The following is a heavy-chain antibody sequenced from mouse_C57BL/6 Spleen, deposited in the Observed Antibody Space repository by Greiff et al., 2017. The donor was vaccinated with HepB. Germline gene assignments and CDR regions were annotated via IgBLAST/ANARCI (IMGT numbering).Heavy chain of an antibody. V-gene: IGHV1-26*01. CDR2: INPNNGGT. J-gene: IGHJ3*01. CDR1: GYTFTDYY. Sequence: EVQLQQSGPELVKPGASVKISCKASGYTFTDYYMNWVKQSHGESLEWIGDINPNNGGTSYNQKFKSKATLTVDNSSSTASMELRSLTSEDSAVYYCARWDYYYGSSPFAYWGQGTLVTVSS. CDR3: ARWDYYYGSSPFAY. D-gene: IGHD1-1*01.